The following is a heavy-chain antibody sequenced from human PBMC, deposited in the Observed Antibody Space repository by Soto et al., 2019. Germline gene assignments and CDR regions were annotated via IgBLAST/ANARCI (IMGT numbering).Heavy chain of an antibody. CDR2: MYNTGST. CDR3: ARDLWGYCGTDCYPLDV. J-gene: IGHJ6*02. Sequence: QVQLQESGPGLVKPSETLSLTCTVSGGTISRCYWSWIRQPPGKGLEWIGYMYNTGSTVYNPSFKSRVTISVDTSKNQFSLKLNSVTAADTAVYYCARDLWGYCGTDCYPLDVWGQGTTVTVSS. CDR1: GGTISRCY. V-gene: IGHV4-59*01. D-gene: IGHD2-21*02.